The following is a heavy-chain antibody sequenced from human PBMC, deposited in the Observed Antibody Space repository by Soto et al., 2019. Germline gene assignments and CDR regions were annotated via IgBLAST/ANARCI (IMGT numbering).Heavy chain of an antibody. CDR2: INPSGGST. D-gene: IGHD4-17*01. CDR1: GYTFTSYY. CDR3: ARDLEFGDYGDYSGY. J-gene: IGHJ4*02. V-gene: IGHV1-46*03. Sequence: QVQLVQSGAEVKKPGASVKVSCKASGYTFTSYYMHWVRQAPGQGLEWMGIINPSGGSTSYAQKFQGRVTMTRDTSTSTVYMELSSLRSEDTAVYYCARDLEFGDYGDYSGYWGQGTLVTVSS.